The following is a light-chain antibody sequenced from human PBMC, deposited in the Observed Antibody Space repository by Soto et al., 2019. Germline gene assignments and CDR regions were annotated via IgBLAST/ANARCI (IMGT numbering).Light chain of an antibody. CDR2: EVS. J-gene: IGLJ1*01. Sequence: QSALTQPASVSGSPGQSITISCTGTSSDVGGYKFVSWYQQHPGRAPKLMIYEVSNRPSGVSNRFSGSKSGNTASLTISGLQAEDEGDYYCSSYTTSTTLVFGTGTQLTVL. CDR3: SSYTTSTTLV. CDR1: SSDVGGYKF. V-gene: IGLV2-14*01.